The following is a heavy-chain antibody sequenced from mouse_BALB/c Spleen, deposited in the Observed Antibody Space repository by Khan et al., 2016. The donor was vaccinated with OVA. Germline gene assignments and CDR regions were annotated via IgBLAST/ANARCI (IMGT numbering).Heavy chain of an antibody. CDR3: ARDAVRY. Sequence: VQLKESGPELVKPGASVKISCKTSGYTFPEYTVHWVKQSLGKSLDWIGVINPKNGGTAYNQKFKGKATLTVDKSSSTAYMEFRSLTSDDSAVYYCARDAVRYWGQGTSVTVAS. V-gene: IGHV1-18*01. J-gene: IGHJ4*01. CDR1: GYTFPEYT. CDR2: INPKNGGT. D-gene: IGHD2-14*01.